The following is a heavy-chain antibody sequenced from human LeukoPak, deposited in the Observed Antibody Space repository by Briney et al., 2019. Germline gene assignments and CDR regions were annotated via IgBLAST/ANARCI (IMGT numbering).Heavy chain of an antibody. CDR1: GFTFSSYW. J-gene: IGHJ4*02. D-gene: IGHD6-13*01. CDR2: INTGGSST. CDR3: ARDQGGQQLVELPDY. Sequence: GGSLRLSCAASGFTFSSYWMHWVRQAPGKGLVWVSRINTGGSSTSYADSVKGRFTISRDNAKNTLYLQMNSLRAEDTAVYYCARDQGGQQLVELPDYWGQGTLVTVSS. V-gene: IGHV3-74*01.